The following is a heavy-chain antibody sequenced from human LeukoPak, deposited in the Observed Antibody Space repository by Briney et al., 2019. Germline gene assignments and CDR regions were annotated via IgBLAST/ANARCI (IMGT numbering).Heavy chain of an antibody. CDR2: IYSSGST. J-gene: IGHJ3*02. Sequence: SETLSLTCTVSGGSISSGSYYWSWIRQPAGKGLEWIGRIYSSGSTNYNPSLKSRVTMSVDTSKNQFSLQLPSVTAADTAIYSCARVGYNWNQWFDIWGQGTMVTVSS. CDR1: GGSISSGSYY. V-gene: IGHV4-61*02. CDR3: ARVGYNWNQWFDI. D-gene: IGHD1-20*01.